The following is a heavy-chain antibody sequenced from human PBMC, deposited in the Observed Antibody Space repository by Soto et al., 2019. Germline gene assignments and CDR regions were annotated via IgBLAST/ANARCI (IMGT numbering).Heavy chain of an antibody. CDR1: GFTFSSYG. CDR2: IWYDGSNK. J-gene: IGHJ6*02. CDR3: ARGGDNWIYRTYDYYGMDV. D-gene: IGHD1-7*01. Sequence: QVQLVESGGGVVQPGRSLRLSCAASGFTFSSYGMHWVRQAPGKGLEWVAVIWYDGSNKYYADSVKGRFTISRDNSKNALYLQMNSLRAEDTAVYYCARGGDNWIYRTYDYYGMDVWGQGTTVTVSS. V-gene: IGHV3-33*01.